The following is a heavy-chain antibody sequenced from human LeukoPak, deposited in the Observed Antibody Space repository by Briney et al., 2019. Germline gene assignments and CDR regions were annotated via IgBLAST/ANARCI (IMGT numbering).Heavy chain of an antibody. J-gene: IGHJ5*02. CDR3: ARDRIAGINWFDP. CDR2: ISSSSSYI. Sequence: PGGSLRLSCAASGFTFSSYSMNWVRQAPGKGLEWVSSISSSSSYIYYADSGKGRFTISRDNAKNSIYLQMNSLRAEDTAVYYCARDRIAGINWFDPWGQGTLVTASS. CDR1: GFTFSSYS. V-gene: IGHV3-21*01. D-gene: IGHD6-13*01.